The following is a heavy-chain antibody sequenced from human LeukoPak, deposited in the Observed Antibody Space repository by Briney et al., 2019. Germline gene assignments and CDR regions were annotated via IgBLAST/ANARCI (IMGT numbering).Heavy chain of an antibody. Sequence: ASVKVSCKASGYTFTGYYIHWVRQAPGQGLEWMGWINPSSGGTKYAQKFQGRVTMTRDTSITTAYMELSRLRSDDTALYYCAREGYYDSGSYYIVWGQGTLVTVSS. CDR3: AREGYYDSGSYYIV. V-gene: IGHV1-2*02. D-gene: IGHD3-10*01. CDR2: INPSSGGT. J-gene: IGHJ4*02. CDR1: GYTFTGYY.